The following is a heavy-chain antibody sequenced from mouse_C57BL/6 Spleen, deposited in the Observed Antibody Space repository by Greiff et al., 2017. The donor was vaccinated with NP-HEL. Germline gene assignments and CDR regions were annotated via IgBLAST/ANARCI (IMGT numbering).Heavy chain of an antibody. V-gene: IGHV2-2*01. CDR3: ARKGDYYEGYAMDY. CDR1: GFSLTSYG. J-gene: IGHJ4*01. CDR2: IWSGGST. Sequence: VHLVESGPGLVQPSQSLSITCTVSGFSLTSYGVHWVRQSPGKGLEWLGVIWSGGSTDYNAAFISRLSISKDNSKSQVFFKMNSLQADDTAIYYCARKGDYYEGYAMDYWGQGTSVTVSS. D-gene: IGHD1-1*01.